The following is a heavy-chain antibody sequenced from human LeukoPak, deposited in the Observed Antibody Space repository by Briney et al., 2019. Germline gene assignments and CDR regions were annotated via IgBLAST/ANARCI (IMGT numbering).Heavy chain of an antibody. CDR3: ARVTKTEITIFGVVLDY. Sequence: GGSLRLSCAASGFTFSSYGMHWVRQAPGKGLEWVAFIRYDGSNKYYADSVKGRFTISRDNSKNTLYLQMNSLRAEDTAVYYCARVTKTEITIFGVVLDYWGQGTLVTVSS. CDR1: GFTFSSYG. V-gene: IGHV3-30*02. CDR2: IRYDGSNK. J-gene: IGHJ4*02. D-gene: IGHD3-3*01.